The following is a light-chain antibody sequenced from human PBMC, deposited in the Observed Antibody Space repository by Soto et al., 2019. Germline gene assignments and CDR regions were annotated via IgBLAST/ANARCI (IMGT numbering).Light chain of an antibody. Sequence: VLTQSPATMSLSPGDRATLSCRASQSVSTYLACYQHKPGQAPRLLLYDASRRATGIPARFSGSGSGTDFTLTISSLEPEGFAVYYCQQRDMEGFSFGPGTRVDIK. CDR1: QSVSTY. J-gene: IGKJ3*01. CDR3: QQRDMEGFS. CDR2: DAS. V-gene: IGKV3-11*01.